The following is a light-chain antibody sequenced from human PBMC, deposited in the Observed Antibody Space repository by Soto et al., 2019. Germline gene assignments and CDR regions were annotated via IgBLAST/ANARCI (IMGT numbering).Light chain of an antibody. J-gene: IGKJ4*01. CDR1: QSVLYSSNNKNY. V-gene: IGKV4-1*01. Sequence: DIVMTQSPDSLAVSLGERATINCRSSQSVLYSSNNKNYLAWYQQKPRQPPKLLIYWASTRESGVPDRFSGSGSGTDFTLTISSLQAEDVAVYYCQQYYSFPLTFGGGTKVDIK. CDR3: QQYYSFPLT. CDR2: WAS.